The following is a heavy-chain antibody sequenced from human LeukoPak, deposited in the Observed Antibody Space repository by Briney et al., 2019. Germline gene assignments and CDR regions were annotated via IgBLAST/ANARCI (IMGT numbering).Heavy chain of an antibody. V-gene: IGHV3-30-3*01. CDR2: ISYDGSDK. CDR3: ARDYSSSWSSWFDP. Sequence: GSLRLSCVVSGFTFSGYFSHWVRQAPGKGLEWAAVISYDGSDKYYADSVKGRFTISRDNSNNTLYLQMNSLRIEDTAVYYCARDYSSSWSSWFDPWGQGTLVTVSS. J-gene: IGHJ5*02. CDR1: GFTFSGYF. D-gene: IGHD6-13*01.